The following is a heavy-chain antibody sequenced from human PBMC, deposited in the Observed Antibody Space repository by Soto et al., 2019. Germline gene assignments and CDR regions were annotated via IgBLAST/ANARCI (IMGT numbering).Heavy chain of an antibody. Sequence: QGQLVQSGAEVKKPGASVKVSCKASGYTFTDYDISWVRQAPGQGLEWMGWISVDNGNTKYVESLQGRVTMTTDTSTSTAYLEVRSLRSDDTAMYYCARTSVSNYNWFDPWGQGNLVAVSS. CDR3: ARTSVSNYNWFDP. V-gene: IGHV1-18*01. D-gene: IGHD4-4*01. CDR1: GYTFTDYD. J-gene: IGHJ5*02. CDR2: ISVDNGNT.